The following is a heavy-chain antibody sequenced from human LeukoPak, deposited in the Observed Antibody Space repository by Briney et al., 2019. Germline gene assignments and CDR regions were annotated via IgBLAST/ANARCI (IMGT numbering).Heavy chain of an antibody. D-gene: IGHD5-18*01. CDR1: GYTFTSYD. V-gene: IGHV1-8*01. CDR2: MNPNSGNT. Sequence: EASVKVSCKASGYTFTSYDINWVRQATGQGLEWMGWMNPNSGNTGYAQKFQGRATMTRNTSISTAYMELSSLRSEDTAVYYCARAQLSDTAMVKVPNYYYYYMDVWGKGTTVTVSS. J-gene: IGHJ6*03. CDR3: ARAQLSDTAMVKVPNYYYYYMDV.